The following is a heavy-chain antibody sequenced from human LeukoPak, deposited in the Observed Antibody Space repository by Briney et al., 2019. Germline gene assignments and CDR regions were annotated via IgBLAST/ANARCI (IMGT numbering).Heavy chain of an antibody. CDR2: IYHSGST. CDR1: GGSISSGGYS. D-gene: IGHD1-26*01. Sequence: SETLSLTCAVSGGSISSGGYSWSWIRQPPGKGLEWIGYIYHSGSTYYNPSLKSRVTISVDTSKNQFSLKLSSVTAADTAVYYCARGRAGGAANMDRDYYFDYWGQGTLVTVSS. CDR3: ARGRAGGAANMDRDYYFDY. J-gene: IGHJ4*02. V-gene: IGHV4-30-2*01.